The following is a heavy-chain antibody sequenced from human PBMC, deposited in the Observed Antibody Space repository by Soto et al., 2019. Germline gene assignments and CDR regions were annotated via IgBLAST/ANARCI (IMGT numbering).Heavy chain of an antibody. CDR3: VKGGEDITSPYGMDV. J-gene: IGHJ6*02. D-gene: IGHD3-16*01. CDR2: ISSGGTYL. V-gene: IGHV3-21*06. CDR1: GFTFRTHT. Sequence: SXGSLRLSCAGSGFTFRTHTLVWVRQAPGKGLEWVSSISSGGTYLEYAHSVKGRFAISRDDAKDSVFLQMNSLKTDDTAVYYCVKGGEDITSPYGMDVWGQGTTVTVSS.